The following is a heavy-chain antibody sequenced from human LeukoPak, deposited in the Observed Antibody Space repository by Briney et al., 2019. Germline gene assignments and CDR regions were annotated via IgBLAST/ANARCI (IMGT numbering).Heavy chain of an antibody. CDR2: INSDESIT. D-gene: IGHD4-11*01. Sequence: GGSLRLSCAASGFTFSSSWMYWVHHAPGKGLVWVSRINSDESITTYADSVKGRFTISRDNAKNTLYLQMNSLRAEDTAVYYCARGLVPGFLDYWGQGTPVTVSS. J-gene: IGHJ4*02. CDR3: ARGLVPGFLDY. CDR1: GFTFSSSW. V-gene: IGHV3-74*01.